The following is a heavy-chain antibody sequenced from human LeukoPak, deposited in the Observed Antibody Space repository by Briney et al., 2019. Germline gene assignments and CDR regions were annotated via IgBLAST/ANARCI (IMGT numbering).Heavy chain of an antibody. Sequence: SETLSLTCTVSGGSISDYYWSWIRQSPGKGLEWIGYIYDSGATNYNPSLRSRLTISMDTSKTQVSLKMTSVTAADTAVYYCARDRAAFYYASGLAYWGKGILVTVSS. CDR3: ARDRAAFYYASGLAY. J-gene: IGHJ4*02. CDR1: GGSISDYY. V-gene: IGHV4-59*01. CDR2: IYDSGAT. D-gene: IGHD3-10*01.